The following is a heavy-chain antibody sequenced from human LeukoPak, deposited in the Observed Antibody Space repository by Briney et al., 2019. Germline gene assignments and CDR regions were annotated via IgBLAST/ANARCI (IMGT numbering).Heavy chain of an antibody. CDR2: IRYDGSNK. Sequence: GGSLRLSCAASGFTFSSYGMHWVRQAPGKGLEWVAFIRYDGSNKYYADSVKGRFTISRDNSKNTLYLQMNSLRAEDTAVYYCAKDWASIPAHFDYWGQGTLVTVSS. CDR1: GFTFSSYG. D-gene: IGHD2/OR15-2a*01. CDR3: AKDWASIPAHFDY. V-gene: IGHV3-30*02. J-gene: IGHJ4*02.